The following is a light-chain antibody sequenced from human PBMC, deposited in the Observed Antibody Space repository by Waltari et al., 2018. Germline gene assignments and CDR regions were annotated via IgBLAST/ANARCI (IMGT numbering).Light chain of an antibody. V-gene: IGKV1-NL1*01. CDR1: QGISNS. Sequence: DIQMTQSPPSLSASVGVSVTITCRASQGISNSLAWYQQKPGKAPKLLLYAASRLESGVPSRFSGSGSVTDYTLTISSLQPEDFATYYCQQYYSTPLTFGQGTKVEIK. CDR3: QQYYSTPLT. CDR2: AAS. J-gene: IGKJ1*01.